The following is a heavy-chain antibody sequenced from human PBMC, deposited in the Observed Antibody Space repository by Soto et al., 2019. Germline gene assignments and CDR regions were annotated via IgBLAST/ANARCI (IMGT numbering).Heavy chain of an antibody. V-gene: IGHV4-31*03. CDR1: GGSISSGGYY. Sequence: PSETLSLTCTVSGGSISSGGYYWSWIRQHPGKGLEWIGYIYYSGSTYYNPSLKSRVTISVDTSKNQFSLKLSSVTAADTAVYYCARVPLVPHYHYGMDVWGQGTTVTGSS. D-gene: IGHD2-8*01. CDR2: IYYSGST. CDR3: ARVPLVPHYHYGMDV. J-gene: IGHJ6*02.